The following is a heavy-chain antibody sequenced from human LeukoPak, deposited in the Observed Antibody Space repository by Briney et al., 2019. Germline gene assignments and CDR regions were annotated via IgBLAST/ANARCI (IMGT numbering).Heavy chain of an antibody. J-gene: IGHJ4*02. V-gene: IGHV3-30*02. CDR3: ARGTSISSHPPCDY. CDR1: GFTFSSYG. D-gene: IGHD6-13*01. CDR2: IRYDGSNK. Sequence: TGGSLRLSCAASGFTFSSYGMHWVRQAPGKGLEWVAFIRYDGSNKYYADSVKGRFTISRDNSNNTLYLQMNSLRAEDTAVYYCARGTSISSHPPCDYWGQGTLVTVSS.